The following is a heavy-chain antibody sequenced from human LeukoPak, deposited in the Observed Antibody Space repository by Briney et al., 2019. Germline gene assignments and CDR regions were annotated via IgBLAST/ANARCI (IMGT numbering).Heavy chain of an antibody. CDR2: ISHTGST. CDR1: GYSISSAYY. J-gene: IGHJ4*02. V-gene: IGHV4-38-2*02. D-gene: IGHD6-13*01. Sequence: PSETLSLTCTVSGYSISSAYYWGWIRQPPGKGLEWIGSISHTGSTYYNPSLKSRVTISVDTSKNQFSLRLSSVTAADAAVYFCARYSSSRGFDYWGQGTLVTVSS. CDR3: ARYSSSRGFDY.